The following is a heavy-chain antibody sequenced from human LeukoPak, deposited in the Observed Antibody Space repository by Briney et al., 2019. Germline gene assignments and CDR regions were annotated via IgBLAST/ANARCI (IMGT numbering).Heavy chain of an antibody. CDR1: GFTFSSYS. D-gene: IGHD3-10*01. V-gene: IGHV3-21*01. J-gene: IGHJ4*02. CDR3: ARDRGTAFDY. CDR2: ISSSSSYI. Sequence: PGGSLRLSCAASGFTFSSYSMNWVRQAPGKGLEWVLSISSSSSYIYYADSVKGRFTISRDNAKNSLYLQMNSLRAEDTAVYYCARDRGTAFDYWGQGTLVTVSS.